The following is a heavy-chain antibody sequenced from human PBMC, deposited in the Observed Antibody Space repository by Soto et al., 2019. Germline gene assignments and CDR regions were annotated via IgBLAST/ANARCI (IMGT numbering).Heavy chain of an antibody. CDR3: ARLVKYCSSTSCYGAGYYYYMDV. D-gene: IGHD2-2*01. CDR1: GGSTSSYY. V-gene: IGHV4-59*08. Sequence: PSETLSLTCTVSGGSTSSYYWSWIRQPPGKGLEWIGYIYYSGSTNYNPSLKSRVTISVDTSKNQFSLKLISVTAADTAVYYCARLVKYCSSTSCYGAGYYYYMDVWGKGTTVTVSS. J-gene: IGHJ6*03. CDR2: IYYSGST.